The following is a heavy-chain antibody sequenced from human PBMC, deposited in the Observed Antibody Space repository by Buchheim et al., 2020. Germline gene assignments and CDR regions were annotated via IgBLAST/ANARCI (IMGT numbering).Heavy chain of an antibody. CDR1: GGSISSSSYY. CDR3: ARLLPSGWYYFDY. V-gene: IGHV4-39*01. J-gene: IGHJ4*02. D-gene: IGHD6-19*01. Sequence: QLQLQESGPGLVKPSETLSLTCTVSGGSISSSSYYWGWIRQPPGKGLEWIGSIYYSGSTYYNPSLKSRVTISVDTSNNQFSLKLSSVTAADTAVYYCARLLPSGWYYFDYWGQGTL. CDR2: IYYSGST.